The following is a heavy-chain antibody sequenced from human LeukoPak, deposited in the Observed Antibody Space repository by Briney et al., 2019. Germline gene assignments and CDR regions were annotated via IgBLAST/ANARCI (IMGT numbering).Heavy chain of an antibody. J-gene: IGHJ5*02. CDR2: IIPIFGTA. V-gene: IGHV1-69*05. Sequence: SVKVSCKASGGTFSSYAISWVRQAPGQGLEWMGGIIPIFGTANYAQKFQGRVTITTDESTSTAYMELSSLRSEDTAVYYCARVLGQQLVRGWFDPWGQGTLVTVSP. CDR3: ARVLGQQLVRGWFDP. CDR1: GGTFSSYA. D-gene: IGHD6-13*01.